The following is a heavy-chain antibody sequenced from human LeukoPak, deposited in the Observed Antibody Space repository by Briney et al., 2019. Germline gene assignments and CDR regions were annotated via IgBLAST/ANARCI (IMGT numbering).Heavy chain of an antibody. CDR2: IYHSGST. J-gene: IGHJ4*02. CDR1: GYSIGTGYY. Sequence: SETLSLTCTVSGYSIGTGYYWGWVRQPPGKRLEWIGSIYHSGSTYYNPSLKSRVTISIDTSKNQFSLRLSSVTAADTAVYYCAGKYYCDSSGYFYVDYWGQGTLVTVSS. CDR3: AGKYYCDSSGYFYVDY. V-gene: IGHV4-38-2*02. D-gene: IGHD3-22*01.